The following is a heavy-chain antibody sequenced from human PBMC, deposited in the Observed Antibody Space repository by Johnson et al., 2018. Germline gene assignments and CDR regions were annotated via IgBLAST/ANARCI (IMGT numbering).Heavy chain of an antibody. CDR1: GFTFSNFG. D-gene: IGHD5-18*01. Sequence: QVQLVQSGGGVVQPGRSLRLSCGASGFTFSNFGMHWVRQAPGKGLEWVADISYDGRNKNYADSVKGRFAISRDNSKNTLYVQMDSLRAEDTAVYYCAKDRSVGYSGRWGDAFDIWGPGTIVTVSS. V-gene: IGHV3-30*18. CDR2: ISYDGRNK. CDR3: AKDRSVGYSGRWGDAFDI. J-gene: IGHJ3*02.